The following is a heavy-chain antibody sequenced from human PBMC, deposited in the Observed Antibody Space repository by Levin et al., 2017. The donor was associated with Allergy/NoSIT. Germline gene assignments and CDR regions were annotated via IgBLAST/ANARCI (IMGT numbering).Heavy chain of an antibody. Sequence: GGSLRLSCAASGFTFSSYGMHWVRQAPGKGLEWVAVIWYDGSNKYYADSVKGRFTISRDNSKNTLYLQMNSLRAEDTAVYYCARDAYYYDSSGYYHNYGMDVWGQGTTVTVSS. D-gene: IGHD3-22*01. CDR2: IWYDGSNK. CDR1: GFTFSSYG. CDR3: ARDAYYYDSSGYYHNYGMDV. J-gene: IGHJ6*02. V-gene: IGHV3-33*01.